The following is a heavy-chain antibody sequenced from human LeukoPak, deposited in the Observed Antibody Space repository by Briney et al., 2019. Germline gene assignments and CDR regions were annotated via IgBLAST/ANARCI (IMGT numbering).Heavy chain of an antibody. D-gene: IGHD2-2*01. J-gene: IGHJ4*02. V-gene: IGHV1-18*01. Sequence: ASVKVSCKASGYTFTSYGISWVRQAPGQGLEWMGWISAYNGNTNYAQKFQGRVTMTRDTSISTAYMELSRLRSEDTAVYYCARGRAKVPAAPFDYWGQGTLVTVSS. CDR1: GYTFTSYG. CDR2: ISAYNGNT. CDR3: ARGRAKVPAAPFDY.